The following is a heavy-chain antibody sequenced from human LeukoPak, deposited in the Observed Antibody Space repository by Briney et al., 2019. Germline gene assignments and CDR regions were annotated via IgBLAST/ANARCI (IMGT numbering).Heavy chain of an antibody. J-gene: IGHJ4*02. CDR3: ARSPQWELPRCHRCNVAFFDY. CDR1: GFTFSSYG. Sequence: YPGGSLRLSCAASGFTFSSYGMHWVRQAPGKGLEWVAYIQYDGSNQQYADSVKGRFSVSRDRSKNIPYLQMNSLRPEDTAVYYCARSPQWELPRCHRCNVAFFDYWGQGTLVTVSS. CDR2: IQYDGSNQ. V-gene: IGHV3-30*02. D-gene: IGHD1-26*01.